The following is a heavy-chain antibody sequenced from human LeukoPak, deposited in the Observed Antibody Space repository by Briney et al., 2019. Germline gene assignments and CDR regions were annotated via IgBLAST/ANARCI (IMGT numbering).Heavy chain of an antibody. V-gene: IGHV4-30-4*01. CDR3: ARDGELRIQYAFDI. CDR1: GGSISSGDYY. Sequence: PSQTLSLTCTVSGGSISSGDYYWSWIRQPPGKGLEWTGYIYYSGSTYYNPSLKSRVTISVDTSKNQFSLKRSSVTAADTAVYYCARDGELRIQYAFDIWGQGTMVTVSS. CDR2: IYYSGST. J-gene: IGHJ3*02. D-gene: IGHD1-26*01.